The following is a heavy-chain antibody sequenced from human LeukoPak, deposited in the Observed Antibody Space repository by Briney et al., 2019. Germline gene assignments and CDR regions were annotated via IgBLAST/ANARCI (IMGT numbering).Heavy chain of an antibody. J-gene: IGHJ4*02. CDR2: ISYDGSNK. CDR1: GFTFSSYA. D-gene: IGHD3-22*01. CDR3: AGGGHYYDSSGYYPGSRVDY. V-gene: IGHV3-30-3*02. Sequence: GGSLRLSCATSGFTFSSYAMHWVRQAPGKGLEWVAVISYDGSNKYYADSVKGRFTISRDNSKNTLYLQMNSLRAEDTAVYYCAGGGHYYDSSGYYPGSRVDYWGQGTLVTVSS.